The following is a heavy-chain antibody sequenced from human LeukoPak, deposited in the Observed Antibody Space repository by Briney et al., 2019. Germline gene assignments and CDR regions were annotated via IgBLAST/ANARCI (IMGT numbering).Heavy chain of an antibody. V-gene: IGHV3-9*01. CDR3: AKDIHYDSSGPWAFDI. D-gene: IGHD3-22*01. Sequence: GGSLRLSCAASGFTFDDYAMHWVRQAPGKGLEWVSGISWNSGSIGYADSVKGRLTISRDNAKNSLYLQMNSLRAEDTALYYCAKDIHYDSSGPWAFDIWGQGTMVTVSS. CDR1: GFTFDDYA. J-gene: IGHJ3*02. CDR2: ISWNSGSI.